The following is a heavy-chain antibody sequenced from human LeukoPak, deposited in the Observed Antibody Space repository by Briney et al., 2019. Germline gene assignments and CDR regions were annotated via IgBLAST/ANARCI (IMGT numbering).Heavy chain of an antibody. D-gene: IGHD1-7*01. Sequence: PGGSLRLSCAVSGFRFSSQWMTWVRQAPGTGLEWVATINSDGSAKHHVDSVKGRFTISRDNAKNLVYLQMSILRAEDTAVYYCADLGTSDCGQGTLVTVSS. V-gene: IGHV3-7*01. CDR3: ADLGTSD. CDR2: INSDGSAK. J-gene: IGHJ4*02. CDR1: GFRFSSQW.